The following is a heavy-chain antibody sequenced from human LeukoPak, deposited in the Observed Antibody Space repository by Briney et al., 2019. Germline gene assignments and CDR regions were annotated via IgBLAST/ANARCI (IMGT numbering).Heavy chain of an antibody. CDR3: ATRGRHSWYLSHDY. V-gene: IGHV4-34*01. CDR1: GGSFSGYY. CDR2: INHSGST. D-gene: IGHD6-13*01. Sequence: SETLSLTCAVYGGSFSGYYWSWIRQPPGKGLEWIGEINHSGSTNYNPSLKSRVTISVDTSKNQFSLKLSSVTAADTAVYYCATRGRHSWYLSHDYWGQGTLVSVSS. J-gene: IGHJ4*02.